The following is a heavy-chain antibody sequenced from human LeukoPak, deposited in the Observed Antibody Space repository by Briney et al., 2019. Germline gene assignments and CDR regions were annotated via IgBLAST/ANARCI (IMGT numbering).Heavy chain of an antibody. J-gene: IGHJ4*02. V-gene: IGHV3-23*01. CDR2: ISGSGGST. D-gene: IGHD3-16*01. CDR3: APHLGGKYFDY. Sequence: GGSLRLSCAASGFTFSSYAMSWVRQAPGKGLEWVSAISGSGGSTYYADSVKGRFTISRDNAKNSLYLQMNSLRAEDTAVYYCAPHLGGKYFDYWGQGTLVTVSS. CDR1: GFTFSSYA.